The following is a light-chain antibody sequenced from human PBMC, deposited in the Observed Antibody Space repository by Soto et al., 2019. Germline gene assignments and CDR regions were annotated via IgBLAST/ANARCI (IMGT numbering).Light chain of an antibody. V-gene: IGLV1-40*01. CDR2: GNF. CDR3: QSYDSSLGDVV. J-gene: IGLJ2*01. Sequence: QSVLTQSPSESGAPGQWATISCTGSSSNIGAGYDVHWYQHLPGAAPKLLIYGNFNRPSGVPDRFSGSRSGTSASLAITGLQAEDEADYYCQSYDSSLGDVVLGGGTKLTVL. CDR1: SSNIGAGYD.